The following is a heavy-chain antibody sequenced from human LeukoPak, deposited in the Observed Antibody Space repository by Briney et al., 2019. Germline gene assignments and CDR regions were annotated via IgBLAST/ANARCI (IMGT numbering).Heavy chain of an antibody. V-gene: IGHV1-24*01. D-gene: IGHD1-26*01. CDR3: ATVGGGTNRFDP. CDR1: EYTLTELS. CDR2: FDPEDGET. J-gene: IGHJ5*02. Sequence: ASVKVSCKVSEYTLTELSMHWVRQAPGKGLERMGGFDPEDGETIYAQKFQGRVTMTEDTSTDTAYMELSSLRSEDTAVYYCATVGGGTNRFDPWGQGTLVTVSS.